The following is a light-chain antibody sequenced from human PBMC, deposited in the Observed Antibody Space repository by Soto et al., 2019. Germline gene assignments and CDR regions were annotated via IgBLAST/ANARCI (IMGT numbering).Light chain of an antibody. Sequence: QSVLTQPASVFGSPGQSITISCTGTSSDVGGYNFVSWYQQHPGKAPKLMIYEVSSRPSGVSNRFSGSKSCNTASLTISGLQPEDEADYYCSSYTTSSTLLFGTGTKSPS. CDR1: SSDVGGYNF. J-gene: IGLJ1*01. V-gene: IGLV2-14*03. CDR2: EVS. CDR3: SSYTTSSTLL.